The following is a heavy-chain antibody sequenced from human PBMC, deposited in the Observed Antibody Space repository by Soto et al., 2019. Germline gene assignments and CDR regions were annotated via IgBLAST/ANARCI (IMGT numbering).Heavy chain of an antibody. CDR3: ARFHAAGFPTIDY. V-gene: IGHV4-31*03. CDR2: IYYSGST. Sequence: SETLSLTCTVSGGSISSGGYYWSWIRQHPGKGLEWIGYIYYSGSTYYNPSLKSRVTISVDTSKNQFSLKLSSVTAADTAVYYCARFHAAGFPTIDYWGQGTLVRVSS. J-gene: IGHJ4*02. CDR1: GGSISSGGYY. D-gene: IGHD6-13*01.